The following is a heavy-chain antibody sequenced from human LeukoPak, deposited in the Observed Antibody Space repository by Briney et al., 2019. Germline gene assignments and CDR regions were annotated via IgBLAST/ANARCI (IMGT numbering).Heavy chain of an antibody. V-gene: IGHV1-69*02. Sequence: SVKVSCKASGGTFSSYTISWVRQAPGQGLEWMGRIIPILGIANYAQKFQGRVTITADKSTSTAYMELSSLRSEDTAVYYCARSLDASWLQCPEFWGQGTLVTVSP. J-gene: IGHJ4*02. CDR2: IIPILGIA. CDR3: ARSLDASWLQCPEF. CDR1: GGTFSSYT. D-gene: IGHD5-24*01.